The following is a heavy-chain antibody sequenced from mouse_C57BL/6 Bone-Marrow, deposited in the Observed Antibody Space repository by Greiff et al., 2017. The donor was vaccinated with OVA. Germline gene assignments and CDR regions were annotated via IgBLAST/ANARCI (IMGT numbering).Heavy chain of an antibody. CDR1: GYTFTSYW. CDR3: ARNYYSNLYYFDY. CDR2: IDPSDSYT. J-gene: IGHJ2*01. Sequence: QVQLQQPGAELVMPGASVKLSCKASGYTFTSYWMHCVKQRPGQGLEWIGEIDPSDSYTNYNQKFKGKSTLTVDKSSSTAYMQLSSLTSEDSAVYYCARNYYSNLYYFDYWGQGTTLTVSS. D-gene: IGHD2-5*01. V-gene: IGHV1-69*01.